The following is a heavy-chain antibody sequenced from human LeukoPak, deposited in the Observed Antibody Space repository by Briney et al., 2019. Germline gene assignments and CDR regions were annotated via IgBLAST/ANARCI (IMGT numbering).Heavy chain of an antibody. CDR1: GFTFSSCW. J-gene: IGHJ4*02. Sequence: PGGSLRLSCAASGFTFSSCWMHWVRQAPGKGLVWVARINSDGSSTRYADSVKGRFNISRDNAKNTLYLQMRSLKVEDTAVYYCARVTSLTGTIFDSWGQGTLVTVSS. V-gene: IGHV3-74*01. CDR3: ARVTSLTGTIFDS. CDR2: INSDGSST. D-gene: IGHD1-7*01.